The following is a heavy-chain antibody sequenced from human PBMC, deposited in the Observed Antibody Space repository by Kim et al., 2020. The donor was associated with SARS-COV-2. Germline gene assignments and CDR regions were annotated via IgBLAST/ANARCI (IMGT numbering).Heavy chain of an antibody. CDR1: GFTFSSYG. CDR3: AKDRGKLLWFGELLSYYGMDV. CDR2: ISYDGSNK. V-gene: IGHV3-30*18. J-gene: IGHJ6*02. D-gene: IGHD3-10*01. Sequence: GGSLRLSCAASGFTFSSYGMHWVRQAPGKGLEWVAVISYDGSNKYYADSVKGRFTISRDNSKNTLYLQMNSLRAEDTAVYYCAKDRGKLLWFGELLSYYGMDVWGQGTTVTVSS.